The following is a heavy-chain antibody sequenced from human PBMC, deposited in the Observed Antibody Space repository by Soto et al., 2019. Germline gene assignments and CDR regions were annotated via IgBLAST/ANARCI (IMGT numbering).Heavy chain of an antibody. CDR1: GYTFTSYA. V-gene: IGHV1-3*01. D-gene: IGHD3-10*01. J-gene: IGHJ5*02. Sequence: QVQLVQSGAEVKKPGASVKVSCKASGYTFTSYAMHWVRQAPGQRLEWMGWINAGNGNTKYSQKCQGRVTITRDTSASTAYMELSSLRSEAAAVYYCARAPTLLWFGELSGWFDPWGQGTLVTVSS. CDR2: INAGNGNT. CDR3: ARAPTLLWFGELSGWFDP.